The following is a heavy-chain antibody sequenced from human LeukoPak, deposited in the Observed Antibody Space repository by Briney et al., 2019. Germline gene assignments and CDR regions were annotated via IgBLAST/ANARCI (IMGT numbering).Heavy chain of an antibody. CDR1: GGSITFYY. D-gene: IGHD1-14*01. Sequence: SETLSLTCTVSGGSITFYYWHWMRQPPGKGLEWSGHTFYSGNVKYNPSLESRVTISVDRSKNQISLNLNSVTAADTAVYYCAKGGPEASAGLSWFDPWGQGTLVTVSS. J-gene: IGHJ5*02. V-gene: IGHV4-59*01. CDR3: AKGGPEASAGLSWFDP. CDR2: TFYSGNV.